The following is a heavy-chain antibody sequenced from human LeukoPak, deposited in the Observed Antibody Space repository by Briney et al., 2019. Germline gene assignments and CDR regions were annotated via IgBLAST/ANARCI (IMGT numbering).Heavy chain of an antibody. D-gene: IGHD3-10*01. CDR3: AKSPPITVGDYFDY. CDR2: ISYDGSNK. V-gene: IGHV3-30*18. Sequence: PGGSLRLSCAASGFTFSSYGMHWVRQAPGKGLEWVAVISYDGSNKYYADSVKGRFTISRDNSKNTLYLQMNSLRAEDTAVYYCAKSPPITVGDYFDYWGQGTLVTVSS. J-gene: IGHJ4*02. CDR1: GFTFSSYG.